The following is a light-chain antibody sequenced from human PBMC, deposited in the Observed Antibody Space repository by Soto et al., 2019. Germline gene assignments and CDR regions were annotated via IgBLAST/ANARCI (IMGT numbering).Light chain of an antibody. J-gene: IGKJ1*01. CDR1: ESVGRYFLAY. V-gene: IGKV3-20*01. Sequence: EILLTQSPGTLSLSPGERATLSCRASESVGRYFLAYLAWYQQKPGQAPRLLIYGASTRAPGIPDRFSGSGSETDFTLTISRLEPEDFAVYYCQQYNTSPQTFGLGTKVEIK. CDR3: QQYNTSPQT. CDR2: GAS.